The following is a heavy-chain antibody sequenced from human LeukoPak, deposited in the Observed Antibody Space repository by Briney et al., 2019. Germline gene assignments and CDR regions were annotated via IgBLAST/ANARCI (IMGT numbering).Heavy chain of an antibody. CDR2: TRNKANSYTT. Sequence: PGRSLRLSCAASGFTFSDHYMDWVRQAPGKGLEWVGRTRNKANSYTTEYAPSVKGRFTISRDDSKNSLYLQMNSLKTEDKAVYYCARARLGEETFDCWGQGTLVTVSS. D-gene: IGHD3-10*01. V-gene: IGHV3-72*01. CDR3: ARARLGEETFDC. CDR1: GFTFSDHY. J-gene: IGHJ4*02.